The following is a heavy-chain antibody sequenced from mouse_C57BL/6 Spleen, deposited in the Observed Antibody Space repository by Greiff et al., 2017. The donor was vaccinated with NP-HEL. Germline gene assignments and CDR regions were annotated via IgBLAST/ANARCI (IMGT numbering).Heavy chain of an antibody. CDR1: GYTFTSYW. CDR2: IDPSDSYT. Sequence: QVQLQQPGAELVRPGTSVKLSCKASGYTFTSYWMHWVKQRPGQGLEWIGVIDPSDSYTNYNQKFKGKATLTVDTSSSTAYMQLSSLTSEDSAVYYCARDYSNYGGFAYWGQGTLVTVSA. CDR3: ARDYSNYGGFAY. J-gene: IGHJ3*01. D-gene: IGHD2-5*01. V-gene: IGHV1-59*01.